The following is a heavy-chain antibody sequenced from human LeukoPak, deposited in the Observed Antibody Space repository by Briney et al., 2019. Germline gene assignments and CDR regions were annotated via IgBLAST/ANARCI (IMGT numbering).Heavy chain of an antibody. D-gene: IGHD3-22*01. V-gene: IGHV4-39*01. CDR1: GDSVSRSDSY. J-gene: IGHJ1*01. Sequence: SETLSLTXTIFGDSVSRSDSYWDWIRQPPGKGLEWIGTIYYSGRTYYSPSLKSRVTLSVDMSNNQFSLTLSSVTAADTALYFCARRRYYDSSGYLEWGQGTLVTVSS. CDR3: ARRRYYDSSGYLE. CDR2: IYYSGRT.